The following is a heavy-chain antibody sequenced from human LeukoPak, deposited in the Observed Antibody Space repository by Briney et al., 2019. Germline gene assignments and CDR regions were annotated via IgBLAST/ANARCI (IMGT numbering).Heavy chain of an antibody. V-gene: IGHV3-48*01. CDR1: GFSFRGYS. CDR3: ARGVVFWSGIFDY. D-gene: IGHD3-3*01. Sequence: GGSLRLSCAASGFSFRGYSMTWVRQAPGKGLEWVSYISGGSATIYYADSVKGRFTISRDNAKNSLYLQMNSLRAEDTAVYYCARGVVFWSGIFDYWGQGTLVTVSS. J-gene: IGHJ4*02. CDR2: ISGGSATI.